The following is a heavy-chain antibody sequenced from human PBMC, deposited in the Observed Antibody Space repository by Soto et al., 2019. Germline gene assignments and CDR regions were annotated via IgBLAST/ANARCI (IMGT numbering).Heavy chain of an antibody. D-gene: IGHD2-21*02. J-gene: IGHJ4*02. CDR3: ARAEVTAVFGF. Sequence: EEQLLESGGALVVPGGSLRLSCAASGFAFSNYAMTWVRQAPGKGLEWVSSIRGNGDRTYYAESVKGRFTISRDNSKSPLFLQMNSLRADDTAVYFCARAEVTAVFGFWGQGTLVTVSS. CDR1: GFAFSNYA. CDR2: IRGNGDRT. V-gene: IGHV3-23*01.